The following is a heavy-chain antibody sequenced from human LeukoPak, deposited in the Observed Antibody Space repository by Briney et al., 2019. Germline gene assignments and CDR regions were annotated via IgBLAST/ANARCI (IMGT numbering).Heavy chain of an antibody. Sequence: ASVKVSCKASGYTFTSYGISWVRQAPGQGLEWMGRISAYNGNTNYAQKLQGRVTMTTDTATSTAYMELRSLRSDDTAVYYCARDKLGYYDSSLPFDYWGQGTLVTVSS. CDR3: ARDKLGYYDSSLPFDY. D-gene: IGHD3-22*01. CDR2: ISAYNGNT. V-gene: IGHV1-18*01. CDR1: GYTFTSYG. J-gene: IGHJ4*02.